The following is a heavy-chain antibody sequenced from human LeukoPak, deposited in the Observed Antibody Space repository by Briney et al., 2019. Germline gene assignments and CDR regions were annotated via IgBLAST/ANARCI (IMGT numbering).Heavy chain of an antibody. D-gene: IGHD3-10*01. CDR1: GFTFSIYG. Sequence: GGSLRLSCAASGFTFSIYGMNWVRQSPGKGLEWVSGIGGSGDRTYYADSVKGRFTISRDNAKNSLYLQMNSLRAEDTAVYYCARTLPIYYGSGTYYNNWFDPWGQGTLVTVSS. J-gene: IGHJ5*02. CDR2: IGGSGDRT. CDR3: ARTLPIYYGSGTYYNNWFDP. V-gene: IGHV3-23*01.